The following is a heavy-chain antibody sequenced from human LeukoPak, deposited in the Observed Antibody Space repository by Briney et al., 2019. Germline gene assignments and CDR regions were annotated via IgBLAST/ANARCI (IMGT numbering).Heavy chain of an antibody. Sequence: SVKVSCKASGGTFSSYAISWVRQAPGQGLEWMGRIIAIFGRANYAQKFQGRVTITTDESTSTAYMEPSSLRSEDTAVYYCARDYYDSSGLNFDYWGQGTLVTVSS. CDR1: GGTFSSYA. J-gene: IGHJ4*02. CDR3: ARDYYDSSGLNFDY. V-gene: IGHV1-69*05. D-gene: IGHD3-22*01. CDR2: IIAIFGRA.